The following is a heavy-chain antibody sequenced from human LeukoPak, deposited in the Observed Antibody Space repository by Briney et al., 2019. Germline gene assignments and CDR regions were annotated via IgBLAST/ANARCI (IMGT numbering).Heavy chain of an antibody. V-gene: IGHV5-51*01. CDR2: IYPADSNT. J-gene: IGHJ4*02. CDR3: ARRYRENTASDY. D-gene: IGHD5-18*01. Sequence: GESLKISCKGSGYSFSSYWIGWVRQMPGKGLEWMGIIYPADSNTRYSPSFQGQVTISADKSISTAYLQWSSLKASDTAMYYCARRYRENTASDYWGQGTLVTVSS. CDR1: GYSFSSYW.